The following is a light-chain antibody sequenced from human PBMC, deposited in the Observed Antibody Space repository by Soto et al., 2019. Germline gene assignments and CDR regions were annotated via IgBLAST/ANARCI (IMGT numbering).Light chain of an antibody. V-gene: IGKV3-20*01. CDR2: AVS. Sequence: EIVLTQSPGTLSLSPGERATLSCRATQSVRTTSLAWYQQRPGQPPRLLIYAVSSRATGIPDRFSGSGSGTDFILTISKLEPEDFAVYYCQQCGRSLMWTFGQGTKVAIK. J-gene: IGKJ1*01. CDR3: QQCGRSLMWT. CDR1: QSVRTTS.